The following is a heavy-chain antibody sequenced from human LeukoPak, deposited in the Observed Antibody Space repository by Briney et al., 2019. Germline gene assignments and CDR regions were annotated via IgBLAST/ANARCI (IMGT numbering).Heavy chain of an antibody. CDR1: GGSISSYF. CDR3: ARAGVLRYFDWLTRFDY. V-gene: IGHV4-59*01. J-gene: IGHJ4*02. CDR2: IYYSGNT. Sequence: SETLSLTCTVSGGSISSYFWIWIRQPPGKGLEWLGYIYYSGNTNSNPSLKSRVTISLDTSKNQFSLKLSSVTAADTAVYYCARAGVLRYFDWLTRFDYWGQGTLVTVSS. D-gene: IGHD3-9*01.